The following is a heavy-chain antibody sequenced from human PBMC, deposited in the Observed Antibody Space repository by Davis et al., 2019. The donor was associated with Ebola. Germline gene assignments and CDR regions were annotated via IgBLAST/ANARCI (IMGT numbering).Heavy chain of an antibody. CDR1: GFTFSNAW. V-gene: IGHV3-7*01. CDR3: ARDRGSPDIVVVPAAKDYYYYYGMDV. Sequence: PGGSLRLSCAASGFTFSNAWMNWVRQAPGKGLEWVANIKQDGSEKYYVDSVKGRFTISRDNAKNSLYLQMNSLRAEDTAVYYCARDRGSPDIVVVPAAKDYYYYYGMDVWGQGTTVTVSS. J-gene: IGHJ6*02. CDR2: IKQDGSEK. D-gene: IGHD2-2*01.